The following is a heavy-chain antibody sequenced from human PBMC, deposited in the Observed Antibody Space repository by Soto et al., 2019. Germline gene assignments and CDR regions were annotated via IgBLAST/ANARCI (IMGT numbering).Heavy chain of an antibody. V-gene: IGHV4-30-2*01. J-gene: IGHJ4*02. CDR3: ARDTGTTPGKVAY. Sequence: PSETLSLTCAVSGGSISSGGYSWSWIRQPPGKGLEWIGYIYHSGSTYYNPSLKSRVTISVDRSKNQFSLKLSSVTAADTAVYYCARDTGTTPGKVAYWGQGTLVTVS. D-gene: IGHD1-1*01. CDR1: GGSISSGGYS. CDR2: IYHSGST.